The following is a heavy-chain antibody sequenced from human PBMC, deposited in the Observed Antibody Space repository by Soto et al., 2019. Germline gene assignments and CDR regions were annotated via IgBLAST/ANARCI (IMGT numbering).Heavy chain of an antibody. CDR2: VIPVLTTT. J-gene: IGHJ6*02. CDR3: ARRRYCGYDGYHKHYCGRDV. CDR1: GDTFSSYI. Sequence: QVQLVQSGAEVKKPGSSVRVSCRSSGDTFSSYIVNWLRLAPGRGLEWMGRVIPVLTTTDYAQNCRGRVRSSADRSTNTVYLDLSRLRSDDTAVYYCARRRYCGYDGYHKHYCGRDVWGQGSLVTVAS. D-gene: IGHD2-21*02. V-gene: IGHV1-69*08.